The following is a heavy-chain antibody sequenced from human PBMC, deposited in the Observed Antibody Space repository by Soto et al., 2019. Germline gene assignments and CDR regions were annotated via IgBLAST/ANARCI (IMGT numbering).Heavy chain of an antibody. Sequence: SETLSLTCTVSGDSINNYYGTWMRQPPGKGREWIGYIYDSESTSYNPSLKSRLTISVDTSKNQFSLKLKSVTAADTAMYYCARQFHDNSGGGYYYYGLDVWGLGTTVTVSS. CDR3: ARQFHDNSGGGYYYYGLDV. V-gene: IGHV4-59*01. J-gene: IGHJ6*02. D-gene: IGHD2-15*01. CDR2: IYDSEST. CDR1: GDSINNYY.